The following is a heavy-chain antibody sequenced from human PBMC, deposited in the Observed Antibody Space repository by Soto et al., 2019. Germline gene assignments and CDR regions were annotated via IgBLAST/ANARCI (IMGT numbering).Heavy chain of an antibody. V-gene: IGHV4-30-4*01. J-gene: IGHJ4*02. CDR3: AGGTSSGYKLYYFDF. Sequence: QVQLQESGPGLVKPSQTLSLTCTMSGGSISSGDYHWSWIRQSPGKGLEWIAYIYYSGGTYYNPSLESRVTISLDTSKNQFSLNLSSVTAADTAVYYCAGGTSSGYKLYYFDFWGQGTLVTVSS. CDR1: GGSISSGDYH. CDR2: IYYSGGT. D-gene: IGHD3-3*01.